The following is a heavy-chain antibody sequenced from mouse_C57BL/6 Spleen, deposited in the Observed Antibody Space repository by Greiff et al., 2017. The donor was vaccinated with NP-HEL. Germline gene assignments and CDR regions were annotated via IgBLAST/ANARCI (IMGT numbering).Heavy chain of an antibody. V-gene: IGHV3-6*01. CDR1: GYSITSGYY. J-gene: IGHJ4*01. CDR3: ATYYSNYYAMDY. CDR2: ISYDGSN. D-gene: IGHD2-5*01. Sequence: EVQLQQSGPGLVKPSQSLSLTCSVTGYSITSGYYWNWIRQFPGNKLEWMGYISYDGSNNYNPPLKNRISITRDTSKNQFFLKLNSVTTEDTATYYCATYYSNYYAMDYWGQGTSVTVSS.